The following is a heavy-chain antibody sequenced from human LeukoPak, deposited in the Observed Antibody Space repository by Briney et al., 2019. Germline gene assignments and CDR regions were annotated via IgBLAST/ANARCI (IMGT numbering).Heavy chain of an antibody. V-gene: IGHV3-23*01. Sequence: GGSLRLSCAASGFTFSSYAMSWVRQAPGKGLEWVSAISGSGGSTYYADSVKGRFTISRDNSKNTLHLQMNSLRAEDTAVYYCAKDHYYDSSGYYHFYYYYMDVWGKGTTVTVSS. CDR3: AKDHYYDSSGYYHFYYYYMDV. D-gene: IGHD3-22*01. J-gene: IGHJ6*03. CDR2: ISGSGGST. CDR1: GFTFSSYA.